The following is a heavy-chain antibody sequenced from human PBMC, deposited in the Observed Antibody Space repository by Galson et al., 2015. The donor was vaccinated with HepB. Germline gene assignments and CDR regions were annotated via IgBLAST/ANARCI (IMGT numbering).Heavy chain of an antibody. V-gene: IGHV5-51*01. Sequence: QSGAEVKKPGESLKISCQSSGYSFISYWSVWVRQMPGKGLEWIGMIYPGDSETMYSPSFEGQVTISADRSINTAYLQWSSVKTTDTAIYFCARKTGDGYYYYGMDVWGQGTTVTVSS. CDR3: ARKTGDGYYYYGMDV. D-gene: IGHD7-27*01. J-gene: IGHJ6*02. CDR1: GYSFISYW. CDR2: IYPGDSET.